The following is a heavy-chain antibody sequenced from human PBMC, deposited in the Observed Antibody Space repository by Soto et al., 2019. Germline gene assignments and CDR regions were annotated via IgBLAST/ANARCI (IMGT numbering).Heavy chain of an antibody. V-gene: IGHV3-23*01. CDR2: ISGSGGST. CDR1: GFTFSSYA. Sequence: GGSLRLSCAASGFTFSSYAMSWVRQAPGKGLEWVSAISGSGGSTYYADSVKGRFTISRDNSKNTLYLQMNSLRAEDTAVYYCAKGRGYCSGGSCYSVLGDYWGQGTLVTVSS. D-gene: IGHD2-15*01. CDR3: AKGRGYCSGGSCYSVLGDY. J-gene: IGHJ4*02.